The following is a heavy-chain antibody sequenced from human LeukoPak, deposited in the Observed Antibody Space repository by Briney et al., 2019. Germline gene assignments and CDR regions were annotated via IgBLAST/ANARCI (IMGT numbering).Heavy chain of an antibody. J-gene: IGHJ4*01. CDR2: INCNSCGT. D-gene: IGHD1-14*01. V-gene: IGHV1-2*02. CDR3: VTQVSDY. CDR1: GYTFTDYY. Sequence: ASVTLTFKASGYTFTDYYIHWVRQAPGQGLEWMGWINCNSCGTNYAQKFQDRVTMTRDTSISTAYMELSRLRSDDTAIYFCVTQVSDYWGRATLVIVSS.